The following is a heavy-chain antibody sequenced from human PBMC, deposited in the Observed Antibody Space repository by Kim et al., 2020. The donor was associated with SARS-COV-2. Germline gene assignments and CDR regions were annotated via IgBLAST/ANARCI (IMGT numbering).Heavy chain of an antibody. V-gene: IGHV1-69*04. CDR2: IIPILGIA. CDR1: GGTFSSYA. CDR3: AREVLEGRLWSGYYPGGDDAFDI. J-gene: IGHJ3*02. D-gene: IGHD3-3*01. Sequence: SVKVSCKASGGTFSSYAISWVRQAPGQGLEWMGRIIPILGIANYAQKFQGRVTITADKSTSTAYMELSSLRSEDTAVYYCAREVLEGRLWSGYYPGGDDAFDIWGQGTMVTVSS.